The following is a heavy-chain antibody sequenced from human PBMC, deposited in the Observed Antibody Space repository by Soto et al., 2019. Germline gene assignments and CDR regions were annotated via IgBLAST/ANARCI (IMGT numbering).Heavy chain of an antibody. J-gene: IGHJ3*02. CDR1: DDSITSSTFY. CDR2: IYFSGNT. V-gene: IGHV4-39*07. CDR3: AKVSSSWPNDAFDI. D-gene: IGHD6-13*01. Sequence: SETLSLTCTVSDDSITSSTFYWGWIRQSPGKGLEWIGSIYFSGNTYYNPSLKSRVTISVDTSKNQFSLNLNSVTAADTAVYYCAKVSSSWPNDAFDIWGQGTMVTVSS.